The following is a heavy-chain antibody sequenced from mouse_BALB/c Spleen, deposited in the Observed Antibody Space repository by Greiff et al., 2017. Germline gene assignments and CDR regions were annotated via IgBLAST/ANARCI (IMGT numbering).Heavy chain of an antibody. V-gene: IGHV14-3*02. J-gene: IGHJ3*01. CDR1: GFNIKDTY. CDR3: ARWSVIYYDYGFAY. CDR2: IDPANGNT. Sequence: EVKLQESGAELVKPGASVKLSCTASGFNIKDTYMHWVQQRPEQGLEWIGRIDPANGNTKYDPKFQGKATITADTSSNTAYLQLSSLTSEDTAVYYCARWSVIYYDYGFAYWGQGTLVTVSA. D-gene: IGHD2-4*01.